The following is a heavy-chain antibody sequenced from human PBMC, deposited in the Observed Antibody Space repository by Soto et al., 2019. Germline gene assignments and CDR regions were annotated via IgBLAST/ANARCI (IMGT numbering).Heavy chain of an antibody. CDR1: GNTFTSYD. CDR2: INPNSGNI. Sequence: SVKGSCKASGNTFTSYDINWVRQATGDGLEWMGWINPNSGNIGYAQKFQGRVTMTRDTAIRTAYMEVSRLRSDDTAVYYCARGQASGSYYLLDYWGQGTLVTVSS. J-gene: IGHJ4*02. CDR3: ARGQASGSYYLLDY. D-gene: IGHD3-10*01. V-gene: IGHV1-8*01.